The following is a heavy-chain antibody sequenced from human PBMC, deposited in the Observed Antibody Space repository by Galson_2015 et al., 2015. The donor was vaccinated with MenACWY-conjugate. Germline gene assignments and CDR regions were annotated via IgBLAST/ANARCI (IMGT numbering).Heavy chain of an antibody. J-gene: IGHJ4*02. Sequence: SLRLSCAASGFTFSSYAMSWVRQAPGKGLEWVSAISGSGGSTYYADSVKGRFTISRDNSKNTLYLQMNSLRAEDTAVYYCAKAPYDILTVPPEGWGQGTLVTVSS. CDR1: GFTFSSYA. V-gene: IGHV3-23*01. D-gene: IGHD3-9*01. CDR3: AKAPYDILTVPPEG. CDR2: ISGSGGST.